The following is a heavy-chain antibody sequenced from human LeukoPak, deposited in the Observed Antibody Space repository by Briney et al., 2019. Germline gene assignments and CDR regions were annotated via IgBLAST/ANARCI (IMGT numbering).Heavy chain of an antibody. J-gene: IGHJ4*02. CDR3: ARDSPGSDYFDY. Sequence: SETLSLTCTVSGDSISSYYWSWIRQPPGEGLEWIGYIYYSGSANYNPSLKSRVTISVDTSKNQFSLKLSSVTAADTAVYYCARDSPGSDYFDYWGQGTLVTVSS. V-gene: IGHV4-59*01. D-gene: IGHD3-10*01. CDR2: IYYSGSA. CDR1: GDSISSYY.